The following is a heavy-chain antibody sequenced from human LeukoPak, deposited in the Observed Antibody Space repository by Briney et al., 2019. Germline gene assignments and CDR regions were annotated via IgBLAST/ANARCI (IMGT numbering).Heavy chain of an antibody. D-gene: IGHD2-21*02. CDR1: GGSFRGYY. CDR3: ARGPIVVVTATPYYYYGMDV. CDR2: INHSGST. V-gene: IGHV4-34*01. J-gene: IGHJ6*02. Sequence: KPSETLSLTCAVYGGSFRGYYWSWIRQPPGKGLEWIGEINHSGSTNYNPSLKSRVTISVDTSKNQFSLKLSSVTAADTAVYYCARGPIVVVTATPYYYYGMDVWGQGTTVTVSS.